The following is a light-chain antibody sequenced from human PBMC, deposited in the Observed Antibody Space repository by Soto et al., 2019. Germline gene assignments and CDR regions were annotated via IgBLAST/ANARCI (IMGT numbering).Light chain of an antibody. J-gene: IGLJ2*01. CDR1: SSNIGNNY. V-gene: IGLV1-51*02. CDR2: ENN. Sequence: QLVLTQPPSVSAAPGQKVTISCSGSSSNIGNNYVSWYQQLPGTAPKLLMYENNKRPSGIPDRFSGSKSGTSATLGITGLQTGDEADYYCGTWDNSLSAYVVFGGGTKLTVL. CDR3: GTWDNSLSAYVV.